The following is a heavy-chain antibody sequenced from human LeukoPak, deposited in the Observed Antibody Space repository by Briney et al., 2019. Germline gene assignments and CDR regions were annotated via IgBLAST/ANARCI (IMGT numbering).Heavy chain of an antibody. V-gene: IGHV3-11*01. CDR1: GFTFSDYY. CDR2: ISSSGSTI. J-gene: IGHJ2*01. CDR3: ARGLSANRYWYFDL. D-gene: IGHD1-14*01. Sequence: PGGSLRLSCAASGFTFSDYYMSWIPQAPGKGLEWVSYISSSGSTIYYADSVMGRFTISRDNAKNSLYLQMNSLRAEDTAVYYCARGLSANRYWYFDLWGRGTLVTVSS.